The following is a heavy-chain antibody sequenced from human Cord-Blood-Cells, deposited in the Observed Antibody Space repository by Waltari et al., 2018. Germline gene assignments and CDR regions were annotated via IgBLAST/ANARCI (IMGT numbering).Heavy chain of an antibody. CDR2: INAGNGNT. D-gene: IGHD1-26*01. CDR1: GYTFTSYA. CDR3: ARAKSGSYFYFQH. Sequence: QVQLVQSGTEVKKPGASVKVSCKASGYTFTSYAMHWVRQAPGQRLEWMGWINAGNGNTKYSPKFQVRVTITRDTSASTAYMEMSSLRSEDTAVYYCARAKSGSYFYFQHWGQGTLVTVSS. V-gene: IGHV1-3*01. J-gene: IGHJ1*01.